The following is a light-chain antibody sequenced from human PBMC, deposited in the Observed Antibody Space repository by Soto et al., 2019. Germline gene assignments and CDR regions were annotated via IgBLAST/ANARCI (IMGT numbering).Light chain of an antibody. CDR3: MQGTRWPLT. J-gene: IGKJ4*01. V-gene: IGKV2-30*01. CDR2: KVS. Sequence: EVVMTQSPLSLPVTLGQPASISCRSSQSLVYSDGNTYLTWFQQRPGQSPRRLIYKVSNRDSGVPDRFSGSGSGTDFTLKISRVEAEDVGVYYCMQGTRWPLTFGVGTKVEIK. CDR1: QSLVYSDGNTY.